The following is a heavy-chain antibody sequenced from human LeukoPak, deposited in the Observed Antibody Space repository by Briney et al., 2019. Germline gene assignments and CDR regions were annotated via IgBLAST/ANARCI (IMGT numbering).Heavy chain of an antibody. Sequence: PGGSLRLSCAASGFTFSSYGMSWVRQAPGKGLEWVSSISSSSSYIDYADSVKGRFTISRDNAKNSLFLEMTSLRADDTAVYYCARGFCSGGICYRITGTFDVWGQGTMVTVSS. CDR3: ARGFCSGGICYRITGTFDV. D-gene: IGHD2-15*01. CDR2: ISSSSSYI. V-gene: IGHV3-21*06. J-gene: IGHJ3*01. CDR1: GFTFSSYG.